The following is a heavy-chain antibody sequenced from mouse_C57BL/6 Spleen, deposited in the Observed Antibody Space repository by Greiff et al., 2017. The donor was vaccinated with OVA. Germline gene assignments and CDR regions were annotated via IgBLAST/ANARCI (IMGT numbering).Heavy chain of an antibody. CDR2: ICPSGSET. Sequence: QVQLQQPGAELVGPGYSVKLSCKASGYTFTSYWVHWVRQRPIQGLEWMGNICPSGSETPYNQKSKDKAKLTGDKSSSTVYMQLSSLTSEDSAVYYCESDSSGYVDYWGQGTTLTVSA. CDR1: GYTFTSYW. J-gene: IGHJ2*01. D-gene: IGHD3-2*02. V-gene: IGHV1-52*01. CDR3: ESDSSGYVDY.